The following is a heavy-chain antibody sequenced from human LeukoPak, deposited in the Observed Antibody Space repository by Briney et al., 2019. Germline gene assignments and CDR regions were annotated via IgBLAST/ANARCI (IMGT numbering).Heavy chain of an antibody. V-gene: IGHV4-59*01. Sequence: SETLSLTCTVSGGSISSYYWSWVRQPPGKGLEWIGYIYYSGGTNYNPSLKSRVTISVDTSKKQFSLKLTSVTAADTAVYYCARSSEGRYYYDSSGYSYYYYYMDVWGKGTTVTISS. CDR2: IYYSGGT. J-gene: IGHJ6*03. CDR1: GGSISSYY. CDR3: ARSSEGRYYYDSSGYSYYYYYMDV. D-gene: IGHD3-22*01.